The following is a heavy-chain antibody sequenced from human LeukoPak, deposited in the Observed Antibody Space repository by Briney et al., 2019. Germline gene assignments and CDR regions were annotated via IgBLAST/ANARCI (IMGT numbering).Heavy chain of an antibody. CDR2: ISSSSTTI. V-gene: IGHV3-11*04. J-gene: IGHJ5*02. CDR1: GFTFSDYY. CDR3: ASGAEGYVFDP. Sequence: KPGGSLRLSCAASGFTFSDYYMTWVRQAPGKGLEWVSYISSSSTTIYYADSVKGRFTISRDNAKNSLYLQMNSLRAEDTAVYYCASGAEGYVFDPWGQGTLVTVSS. D-gene: IGHD5-12*01.